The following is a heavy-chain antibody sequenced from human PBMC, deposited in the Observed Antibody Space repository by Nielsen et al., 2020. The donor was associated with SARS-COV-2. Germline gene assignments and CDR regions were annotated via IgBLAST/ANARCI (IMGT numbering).Heavy chain of an antibody. CDR2: ISWNSGSI. V-gene: IGHV3-9*01. CDR1: GFTFDDYA. CDR3: ARTAAARYYYYGMDV. D-gene: IGHD6-6*01. Sequence: SLKISCAASGFTFDDYAMHWVRQAPGKGLEWVSGISWNSGSIGYADSVKGRFTISRDNSKNTLYLQMNSLRAEDTAVYYCARTAAARYYYYGMDVWGQGTTVTVSS. J-gene: IGHJ6*02.